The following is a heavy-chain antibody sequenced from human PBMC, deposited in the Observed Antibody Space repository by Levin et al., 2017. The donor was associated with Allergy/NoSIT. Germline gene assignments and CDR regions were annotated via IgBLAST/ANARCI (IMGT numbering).Heavy chain of an antibody. CDR2: ISGSGGST. CDR3: AGVLRFLEWLLDV. D-gene: IGHD3-3*01. V-gene: IGHV3-23*01. CDR1: GFPFSSYA. J-gene: IGHJ6*04. Sequence: LSLTCEASGFPFSSYAMSWVRQAPGKGLEWVSAISGSGGSTYYADSVKGRFTISRDNSKNTLYLQMNSLRAEDTAVYYCAGVLRFLEWLLDVWGKGTTVTVSS.